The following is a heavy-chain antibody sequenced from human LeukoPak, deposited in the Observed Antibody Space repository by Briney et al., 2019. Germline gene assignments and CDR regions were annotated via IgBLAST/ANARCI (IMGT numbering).Heavy chain of an antibody. CDR3: AKSYRGTGDCFDY. V-gene: IGHV3-43D*03. CDR2: ISWDGGST. D-gene: IGHD1-26*01. Sequence: GGSLRLSCAASGFTFSSYAMSWVRQAPGKGLEWVSLISWDGGSTYYADSVKGRFTISRDNSKNSLYLQMNSLRAEDTALYYCAKSYRGTGDCFDYWGQGTLVTVSS. CDR1: GFTFSSYA. J-gene: IGHJ4*02.